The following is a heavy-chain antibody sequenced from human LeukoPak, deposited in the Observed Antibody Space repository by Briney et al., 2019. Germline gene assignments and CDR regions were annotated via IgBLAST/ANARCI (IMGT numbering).Heavy chain of an antibody. J-gene: IGHJ4*02. D-gene: IGHD6-13*01. V-gene: IGHV3-30*18. Sequence: GGSLRLSCAASGFTFRTYGMHWVRQAPGKGLEWVAIISDDGSNTHYADFVKGRFTISRDNSKNTLYLQMNSLRAEDTAVYYCAKVQGVIAAAGTYDYWGQGTLVTVSS. CDR1: GFTFRTYG. CDR2: ISDDGSNT. CDR3: AKVQGVIAAAGTYDY.